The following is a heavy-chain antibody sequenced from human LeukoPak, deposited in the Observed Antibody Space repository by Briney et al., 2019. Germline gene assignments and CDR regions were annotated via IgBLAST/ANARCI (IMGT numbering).Heavy chain of an antibody. CDR1: GGSISSYY. Sequence: ASQTLSLTCTVSGGSISSYYWSWIRQRPGKGLEWIGYIYYSGSTNYNPSLKSRVTISVDTSKNQFSLKLSSVTAADTAVYYCARHFHYGSGSYPHYWGQGTLVTVSS. V-gene: IGHV4-59*08. CDR3: ARHFHYGSGSYPHY. J-gene: IGHJ4*02. CDR2: IYYSGST. D-gene: IGHD3-10*01.